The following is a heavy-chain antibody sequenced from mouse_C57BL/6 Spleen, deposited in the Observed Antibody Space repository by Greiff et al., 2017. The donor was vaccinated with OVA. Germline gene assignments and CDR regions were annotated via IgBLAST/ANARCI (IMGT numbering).Heavy chain of an antibody. Sequence: EVQRVESEGGLVQPGSSMKLSCTASGFTFSDYYMAWVRQVPEKGLEWVANINYDGSSTYYLDSLKSRFIISIDNAKNILYLQMSSLKSEDTATYYCARGGLYDGYYWFAYWGQGTLVTVSA. J-gene: IGHJ3*01. D-gene: IGHD2-3*01. CDR3: ARGGLYDGYYWFAY. CDR1: GFTFSDYY. V-gene: IGHV5-16*01. CDR2: INYDGSST.